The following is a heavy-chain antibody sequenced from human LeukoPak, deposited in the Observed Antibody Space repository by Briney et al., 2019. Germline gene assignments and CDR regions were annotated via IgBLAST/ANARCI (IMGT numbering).Heavy chain of an antibody. CDR3: ARYERRSGRRNDYYHMDG. V-gene: IGHV4-59*10. J-gene: IGHJ6*03. CDR1: GFSISSLH. CDR2: IYSSGST. Sequence: PSETLSLTCSVSGFSISSLHWIWLAPPAGMGLVWFGSIYSSGSTSQNHSLKSRTIVSVDTSSNQCSLRLGSVTAADTAVYCCARYERRSGRRNDYYHMDGWGKGTTVTVS. D-gene: IGHD3-10*01.